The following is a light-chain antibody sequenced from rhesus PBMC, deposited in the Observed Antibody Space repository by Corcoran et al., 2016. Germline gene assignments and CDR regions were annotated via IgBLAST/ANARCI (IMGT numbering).Light chain of an antibody. CDR3: LQYSSSPYS. Sequence: DIQMTQSPSSLSASVGDTVTITCRASQTISSWLDWYQQKPGKAPNLLIYKASSLQSGAPSRFSGSGSGTDFTLTIISLQPEDFATYYCLQYSSSPYSFGQGTKVEIK. J-gene: IGKJ2*01. CDR1: QTISSW. V-gene: IGKV1-22*01. CDR2: KAS.